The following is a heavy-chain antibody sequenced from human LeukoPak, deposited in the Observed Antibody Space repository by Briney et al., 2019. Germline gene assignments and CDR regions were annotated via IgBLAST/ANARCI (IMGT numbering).Heavy chain of an antibody. CDR3: ARGADDAFDI. Sequence: KASETLSLTCAVYGGSFSGYYWSWIRQPPGKGLEWIGEINHSGSTNYNPSLKSRVTISVDTSENQFSLKLSSVTAADTAVYYCARGADDAFDIWGQGTMVTVSS. J-gene: IGHJ3*02. CDR1: GGSFSGYY. D-gene: IGHD2-15*01. V-gene: IGHV4-34*01. CDR2: INHSGST.